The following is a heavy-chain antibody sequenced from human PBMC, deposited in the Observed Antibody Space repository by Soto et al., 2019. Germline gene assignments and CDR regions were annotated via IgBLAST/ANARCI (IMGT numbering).Heavy chain of an antibody. J-gene: IGHJ6*02. CDR3: VKDRVPGACGHYYGMDV. CDR1: GFTFNNSG. D-gene: IGHD3-10*01. Sequence: QVQLVESGGGVVQPGRSLRLSCGASGFTFNNSGMHWVRQVPGKGLEWVAVLSFDGSEKYYADSVKGRFTISRDNSKNTLYLQMNSLRIEDAAVYHCVKDRVPGACGHYYGMDVWGQGTTVTVSS. V-gene: IGHV3-30*18. CDR2: LSFDGSEK.